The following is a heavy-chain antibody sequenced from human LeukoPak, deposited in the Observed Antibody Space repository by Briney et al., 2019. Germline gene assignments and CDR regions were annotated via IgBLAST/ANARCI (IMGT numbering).Heavy chain of an antibody. J-gene: IGHJ5*02. D-gene: IGHD3-10*01. V-gene: IGHV3-30-3*01. CDR2: ISYDGSNK. CDR3: ARERLVRGNWFDP. Sequence: GRSLRLSCAASGFTFSSYAMHWVRQAPGKGLEWVAVISYDGSNKHYADSVKGRFTISRDNSKNTLYLQMNSLRAEDTAVYYCARERLVRGNWFDPWGQGTLVTVSS. CDR1: GFTFSSYA.